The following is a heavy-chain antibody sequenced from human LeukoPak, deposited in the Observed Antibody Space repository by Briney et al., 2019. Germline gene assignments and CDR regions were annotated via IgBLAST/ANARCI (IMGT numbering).Heavy chain of an antibody. D-gene: IGHD3-3*01. CDR1: GYTFTTYG. V-gene: IGHV7-4-1*02. J-gene: IGHJ4*02. CDR3: ARDPRYDFWSGYYSLDY. Sequence: ASVKVSCKASGYTFTTYGISWVRQAPGQGLEWMGWINTNTGNPTYAQGFTGRFVFSLDTSVSTAYLQISSLKAEDTAVYYCARDPRYDFWSGYYSLDYWGQGTLVTVSS. CDR2: INTNTGNP.